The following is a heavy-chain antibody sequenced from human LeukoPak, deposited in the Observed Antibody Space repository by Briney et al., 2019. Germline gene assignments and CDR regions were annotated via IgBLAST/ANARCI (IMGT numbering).Heavy chain of an antibody. CDR3: VRHRTASDY. CDR2: ISSIGSTI. D-gene: IGHD1-1*01. V-gene: IGHV3-48*01. J-gene: IGHJ4*02. CDR1: GFTFSTYT. Sequence: GGSLRLSCAASGFTFSTYTMNWVRQASGKGLEWVSSISSIGSTIYYADSVKGRFTISRDNAKNSLYLQMNSLRAEDTAVYYCVRHRTASDYWGQGALVTVSS.